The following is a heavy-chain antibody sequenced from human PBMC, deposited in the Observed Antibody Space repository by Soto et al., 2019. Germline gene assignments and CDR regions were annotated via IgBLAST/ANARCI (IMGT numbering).Heavy chain of an antibody. CDR2: ITYDGSDK. CDR1: GFTFSSSG. CDR3: AKDLGVAGDY. D-gene: IGHD6-19*01. V-gene: IGHV3-30*18. Sequence: QVQLVESGGGVVQPGRSLRLSCAASGFTFSSSGMHWVRQAPGKGLEWVAVITYDGSDKYYADSVKGRFTISRDNSKNKLYLQMNSLRAEDTAVYYCAKDLGVAGDYWGQGSLVTVTS. J-gene: IGHJ4*02.